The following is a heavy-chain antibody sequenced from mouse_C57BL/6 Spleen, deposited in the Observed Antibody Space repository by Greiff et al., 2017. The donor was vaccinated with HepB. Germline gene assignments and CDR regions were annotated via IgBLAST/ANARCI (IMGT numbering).Heavy chain of an antibody. J-gene: IGHJ2*01. CDR1: GYTFTSYW. Sequence: QVQLKQPGAELVKPGASVKMSCKASGYTFTSYWITWVKQRPGQGLEWIGDIYPGSGSTNYNEKFKSKATLTVDTSSSTAYMQLSSLTSEDSAVYYCARGDYDYGLDYWGQGTTLTVSS. CDR3: ARGDYDYGLDY. V-gene: IGHV1-55*01. D-gene: IGHD2-4*01. CDR2: IYPGSGST.